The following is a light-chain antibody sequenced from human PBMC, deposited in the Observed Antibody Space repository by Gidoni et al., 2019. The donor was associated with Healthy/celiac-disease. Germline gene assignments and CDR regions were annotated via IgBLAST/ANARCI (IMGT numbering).Light chain of an antibody. J-gene: IGKJ2*01. CDR2: DAS. CDR3: QQRSNWTYT. CDR1: QSVSSY. Sequence: EIVLTQSPATLSLSPGDRATLSCRASQSVSSYLAWYQQKPGQAPRLRIYDASNRATGIPARFSGSGSGTDFTLTISSLEPEDFAVYYCQQRSNWTYTFGQGTKLEIK. V-gene: IGKV3-11*01.